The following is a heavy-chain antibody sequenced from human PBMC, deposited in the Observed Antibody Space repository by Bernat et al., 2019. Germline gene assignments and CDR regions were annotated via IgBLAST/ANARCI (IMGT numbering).Heavy chain of an antibody. V-gene: IGHV4-59*08. CDR3: ARRLKLLSTGDALDL. D-gene: IGHD3-10*01. Sequence: QVQLQESGPGLVKPSETLSLTCTVSGGSISSFYWTWIRQPPGKGLEWIGYIYYSGSTNYNPSLKSRVTISVDTSKNQFSLKLSSVTAADTAVYYCARRLKLLSTGDALDLWGQGTMVTVSS. J-gene: IGHJ3*01. CDR1: GGSISSFY. CDR2: IYYSGST.